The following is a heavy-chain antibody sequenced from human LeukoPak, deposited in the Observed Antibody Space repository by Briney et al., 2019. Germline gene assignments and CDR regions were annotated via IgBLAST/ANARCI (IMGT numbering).Heavy chain of an antibody. Sequence: SETLSLTCTVSGGSISSGGSYWSWIRQHPGTGLEWIGYIYYSGSTYYNPSLKSRVTISVDTSKNQFSLKLSSVTAADTAVYYCAREATGYSSRRDWFDPWGQGTLVTVSS. J-gene: IGHJ5*02. V-gene: IGHV4-31*03. CDR2: IYYSGST. CDR3: AREATGYSSRRDWFDP. D-gene: IGHD6-13*01. CDR1: GGSISSGGSY.